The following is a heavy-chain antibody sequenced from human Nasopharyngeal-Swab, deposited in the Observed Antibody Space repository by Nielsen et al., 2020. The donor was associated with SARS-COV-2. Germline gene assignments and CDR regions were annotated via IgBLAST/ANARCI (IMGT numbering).Heavy chain of an antibody. CDR1: GGSISSSSYY. J-gene: IGHJ6*02. CDR3: ARQRVAAAGHYYYYYGMDV. CDR2: IYYSGST. Sequence: SETLSLTCTVSGGSISSSSYYWGWICQPPWKGLEWIGSIYYSGSTYYNPSLKSRVTISVDTSKNQFSLKLSSVTAADTAVYYCARQRVAAAGHYYYYYGMDVWGQGTTVTVSS. V-gene: IGHV4-39*01. D-gene: IGHD6-13*01.